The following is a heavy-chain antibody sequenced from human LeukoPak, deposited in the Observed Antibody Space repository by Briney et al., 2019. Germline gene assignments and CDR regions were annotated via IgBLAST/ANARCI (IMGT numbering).Heavy chain of an antibody. V-gene: IGHV3-74*01. CDR2: INSDGSST. CDR3: ASLTNYDFWSGTVDY. J-gene: IGHJ4*02. Sequence: TGGSLRLSCAASGFTFSSYWTHWVRQAPGKGLVWVSRINSDGSSTSYADSVKGRFTISRDNAKNTLYLQMNSLRAEDTAVYYCASLTNYDFWSGTVDYWGQGTLVTVSS. CDR1: GFTFSSYW. D-gene: IGHD3-3*01.